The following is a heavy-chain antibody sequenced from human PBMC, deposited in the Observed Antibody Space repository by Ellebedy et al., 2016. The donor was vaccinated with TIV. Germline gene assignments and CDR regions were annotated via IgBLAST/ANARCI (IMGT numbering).Heavy chain of an antibody. CDR3: ARDLDTAMVAALGIDY. J-gene: IGHJ4*02. CDR1: GGSFSGYY. Sequence: SETLSLTXAVYGGSFSGYYWSWIRQPPGKGLEWIGEINHSGSTNYNPSLKSRVTISVDTSKNQFSLKLSSVTAADTAVYYCARDLDTAMVAALGIDYWGQGTLVTVSS. D-gene: IGHD5-18*01. CDR2: INHSGST. V-gene: IGHV4-34*01.